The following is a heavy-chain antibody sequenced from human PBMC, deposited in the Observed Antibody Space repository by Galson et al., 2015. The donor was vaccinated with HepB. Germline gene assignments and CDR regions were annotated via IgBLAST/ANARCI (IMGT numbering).Heavy chain of an antibody. J-gene: IGHJ6*04. D-gene: IGHD4/OR15-4a*01. Sequence: SLRLSCAASGFTFSNYAMHWVRQAPGKGLEWVAVISNDGTNQFYGDSVQGRFTISRDNSRNTLYLQMNSLKSGDTAVYYCARGIPRTTDYISKHYYYGMDVWGKGTTVTVAS. V-gene: IGHV3-30*04. CDR1: GFTFSNYA. CDR3: ARGIPRTTDYISKHYYYGMDV. CDR2: ISNDGTNQ.